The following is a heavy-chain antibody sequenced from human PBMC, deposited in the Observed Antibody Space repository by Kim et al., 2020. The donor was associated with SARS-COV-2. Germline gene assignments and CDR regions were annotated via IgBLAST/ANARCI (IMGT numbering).Heavy chain of an antibody. V-gene: IGHV1-2*02. D-gene: IGHD6-6*01. J-gene: IGHJ4*02. CDR3: ARGSSSSGADY. CDR2: T. Sequence: THYAQKFQGRVTMTRDTSISTAYMELSRLRSDDTAVYYCARGSSSSGADYWGQGTLVTVSS.